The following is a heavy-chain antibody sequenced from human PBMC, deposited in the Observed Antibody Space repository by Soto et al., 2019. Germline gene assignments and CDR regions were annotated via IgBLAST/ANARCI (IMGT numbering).Heavy chain of an antibody. Sequence: QVQLQESGPGLVKPSGTLSLTCAVSGGSISSNNWWSWVRQPPGKGLEWIGEIYHSGSTNYNPSPTSRVTTSADKSTNQFALRLSSVTAADTAVYYCARDFGYRGYGDYWGQGTLVTVSS. CDR1: GGSISSNNW. CDR3: ARDFGYRGYGDY. V-gene: IGHV4-4*02. D-gene: IGHD5-12*01. J-gene: IGHJ4*02. CDR2: IYHSGST.